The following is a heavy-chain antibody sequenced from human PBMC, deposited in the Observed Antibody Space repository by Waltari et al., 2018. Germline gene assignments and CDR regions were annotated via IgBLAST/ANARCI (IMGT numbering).Heavy chain of an antibody. CDR1: GVPFSRYW. CDR2: INYDGSQK. V-gene: IGHV3-7*01. CDR3: AKSRGFEY. D-gene: IGHD2-2*01. Sequence: EVQLVESGGGLVQPGGSLRLSCGASGVPFSRYWMSWVRQTPGKGLQWVANINYDGSQKYYVDSVKGRFTISRDNAKNSVYLQMNSLRVEDTAVYYCAKSRGFEYWGQGALITVSS. J-gene: IGHJ4*02.